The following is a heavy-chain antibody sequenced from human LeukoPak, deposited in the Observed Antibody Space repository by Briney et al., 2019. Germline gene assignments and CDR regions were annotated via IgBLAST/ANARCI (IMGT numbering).Heavy chain of an antibody. CDR3: ARAENIVVVPAAIFDP. CDR2: INPNSGGT. J-gene: IGHJ5*02. Sequence: ASVKVSCKASGYTFTGYYMHWVRQAPGQGLEWMGWINPNSGGTNYAQKFQGRVTMTRDTSISTAYMELSRLRSDDTAVYYCARAENIVVVPAAIFDPWRQGTLVTVSS. V-gene: IGHV1-2*02. D-gene: IGHD2-2*02. CDR1: GYTFTGYY.